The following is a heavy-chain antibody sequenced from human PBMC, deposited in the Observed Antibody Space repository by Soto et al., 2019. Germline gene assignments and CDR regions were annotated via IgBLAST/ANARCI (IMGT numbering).Heavy chain of an antibody. CDR3: AKVWGGEITGADY. V-gene: IGHV3-23*01. Sequence: GGSLRLSCAASGFTFSSYAMSWVRQAPGKGLEWVSAISGSGGSTYYADSVKGRLTISRDNSKNTLYLQMNSLRAEGTAVYYCAKVWGGEITGADYWGQGTLVTVSS. J-gene: IGHJ4*02. CDR2: ISGSGGST. CDR1: GFTFSSYA. D-gene: IGHD1-20*01.